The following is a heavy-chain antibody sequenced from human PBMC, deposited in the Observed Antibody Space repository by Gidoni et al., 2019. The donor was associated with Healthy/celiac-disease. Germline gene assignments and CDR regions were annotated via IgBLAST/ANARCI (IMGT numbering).Heavy chain of an antibody. CDR3: AKEKTIKTYFDY. Sequence: EVQLLESGGGVVQPGGSLRLTCAASGVTLSSDAMSWVRQAPGKGLAWVSAISGSGGSTYYADSVKGRFTISRDNSKNTLYLQMNSLRAEDTAVYYCAKEKTIKTYFDYWGQGTLVTVSS. CDR2: ISGSGGST. V-gene: IGHV3-23*01. CDR1: GVTLSSDA. J-gene: IGHJ4*02.